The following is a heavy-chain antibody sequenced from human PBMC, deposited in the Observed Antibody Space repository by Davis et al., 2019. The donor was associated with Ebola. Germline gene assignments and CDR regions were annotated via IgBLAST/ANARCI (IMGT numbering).Heavy chain of an antibody. CDR2: IIPILGTT. Sequence: SVKVSCKASGGTFSSYNINWVRQAPGQGLEWMRRIIPILGTTDYAQKFQGRVTITADKSTGTAYMELNSLRSEDTAVYYCARGGAGSSSWYFFDFWGQGTLVTVSS. D-gene: IGHD6-13*01. J-gene: IGHJ4*02. CDR3: ARGGAGSSSWYFFDF. CDR1: GGTFSSYN. V-gene: IGHV1-69*08.